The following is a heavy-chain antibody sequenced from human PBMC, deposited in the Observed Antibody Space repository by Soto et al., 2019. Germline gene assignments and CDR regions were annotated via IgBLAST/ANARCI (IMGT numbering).Heavy chain of an antibody. CDR3: ARAAPPHYGMDV. Sequence: QVQLVQSGAEVKKPGSSVKVSCKASGGTFSSYAISWVRQAPGQGLEWMGGIIPIFGTANYAQKFQGRVTITADESTSTANMELSSLRSEYTAVYYCARAAPPHYGMDVWGQGTTVTVSS. V-gene: IGHV1-69*12. CDR2: IIPIFGTA. J-gene: IGHJ6*02. CDR1: GGTFSSYA. D-gene: IGHD6-25*01.